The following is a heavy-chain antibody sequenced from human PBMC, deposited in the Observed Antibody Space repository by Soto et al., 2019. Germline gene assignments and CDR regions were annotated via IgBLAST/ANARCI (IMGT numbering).Heavy chain of an antibody. CDR1: GGAISSGGYY. V-gene: IGHV4-31*03. J-gene: IGHJ5*02. Sequence: SETLSLTCTVSGGAISSGGYYWSWIRQHPGKGLEWIGYIYYSGSTYYNPSLKSRVTISVDTSKNQFSLKLSSVTAADTAVYYCARCWEYSSSWWQVGVDPWGQGTLVTVSS. CDR2: IYYSGST. CDR3: ARCWEYSSSWWQVGVDP. D-gene: IGHD6-13*01.